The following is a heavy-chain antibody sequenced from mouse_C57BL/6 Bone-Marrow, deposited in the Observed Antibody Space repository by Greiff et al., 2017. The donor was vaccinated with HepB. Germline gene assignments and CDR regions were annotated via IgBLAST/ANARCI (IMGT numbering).Heavy chain of an antibody. CDR3: ARVHSMDY. CDR2: INPRNGGT. V-gene: IGHV1-53*01. J-gene: IGHJ4*01. Sequence: QVQLQQPGTELVKPGASVKLSCKASGYTFTSYWIHWVKQRPGQGLEWIGNINPRNGGTDYSEKFKSKATLTVDKSSSTAYMQLSSLTSEDSAVCFCARVHSMDYWGQGTSVTVSS. CDR1: GYTFTSYW.